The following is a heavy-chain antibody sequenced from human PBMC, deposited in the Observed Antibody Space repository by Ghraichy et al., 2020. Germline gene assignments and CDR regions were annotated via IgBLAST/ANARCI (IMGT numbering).Heavy chain of an antibody. CDR3: ARDAARGGSYSDAFDI. CDR1: GGTFSSYA. V-gene: IGHV1-69*13. J-gene: IGHJ3*02. CDR2: IIPIFGTA. D-gene: IGHD1-26*01. Sequence: SVKVSCKASGGTFSSYAISWVRQAPGQGLEWMGGIIPIFGTANYAQKFQGRVTITADESTSTAYMELSSLRSEDTAVYYCARDAARGGSYSDAFDIWGQGTMVTVSS.